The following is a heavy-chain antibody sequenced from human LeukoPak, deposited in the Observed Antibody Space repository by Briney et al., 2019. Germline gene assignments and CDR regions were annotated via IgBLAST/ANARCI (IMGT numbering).Heavy chain of an antibody. CDR3: ARGQLESQLGDAFDI. D-gene: IGHD1-1*01. CDR1: GFTFSSYT. Sequence: GGSLRLSCAASGFTFSSYTMNWVHQAPGKGLEWVSSISNSGNYIYYADSLKGRFTISRDNAKNSLYLQMNSLRAEDTAVYYCARGQLESQLGDAFDIWGQGTKVTVSS. CDR2: ISNSGNYI. V-gene: IGHV3-21*01. J-gene: IGHJ3*02.